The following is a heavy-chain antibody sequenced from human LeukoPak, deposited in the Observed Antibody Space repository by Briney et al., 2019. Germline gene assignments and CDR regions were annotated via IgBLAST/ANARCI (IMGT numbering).Heavy chain of an antibody. V-gene: IGHV4-39*01. D-gene: IGHD3-22*01. CDR3: ARINDIALDY. J-gene: IGHJ4*02. Sequence: SETLSLTCTVSGGSISSSSFYWAWVRQPPGKGLEWIGRTYYTGNSYYNPSLKSRVTISIDTSKNQLSLNLRSVTAADTAVFYCARINDIALDYWGQGILVTVSS. CDR1: GGSISSSSFY. CDR2: TYYTGNS.